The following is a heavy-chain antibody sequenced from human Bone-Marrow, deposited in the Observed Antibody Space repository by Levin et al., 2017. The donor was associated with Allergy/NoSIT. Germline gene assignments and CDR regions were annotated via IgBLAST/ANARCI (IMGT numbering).Heavy chain of an antibody. Sequence: GESLKISCAVSGFSISNYYLSWVRQAPGKGLEWVSILFTGGSTYYADSVKGRFTISRDNSKNTVYLQMNNLRVDDTGVYFCARDPGDSRFDYWGQGTLVTVSS. CDR1: GFSISNYY. V-gene: IGHV3-53*01. D-gene: IGHD3-10*01. J-gene: IGHJ4*02. CDR2: LFTGGST. CDR3: ARDPGDSRFDY.